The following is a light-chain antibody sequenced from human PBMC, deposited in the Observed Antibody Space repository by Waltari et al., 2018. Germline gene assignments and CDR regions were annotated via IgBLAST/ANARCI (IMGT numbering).Light chain of an antibody. CDR2: EAT. CDR3: CSYAGGTAYV. Sequence: SALTPPASVSGSPGQSITISCTGTSSDIWTYNFVSWYQEYPGKAPKLIIYEATKRPSGVSDRFSASKSGNTASLTISGLQADDEADYSCCSYAGGTAYVFGTGTRVTVL. V-gene: IGLV2-23*01. CDR1: SSDIWTYNF. J-gene: IGLJ1*01.